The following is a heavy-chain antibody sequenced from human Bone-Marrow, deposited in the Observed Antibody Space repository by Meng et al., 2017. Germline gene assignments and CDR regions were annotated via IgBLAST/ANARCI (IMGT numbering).Heavy chain of an antibody. D-gene: IGHD5-18*01. V-gene: IGHV3-23*01. CDR2: IGGSGTI. J-gene: IGHJ4*02. CDR3: AKDDSSGYGPDY. Sequence: GGVVQRGRSLRLSWAASGFSFSSYAMSGVGQAPGKGLEWVSLIGGSGTIHYADSVKGRVTISRDNSKNTVYLELTCLRVEDTAVYYCAKDDSSGYGPDYWGQGTLVTVSS. CDR1: GFSFSSYA.